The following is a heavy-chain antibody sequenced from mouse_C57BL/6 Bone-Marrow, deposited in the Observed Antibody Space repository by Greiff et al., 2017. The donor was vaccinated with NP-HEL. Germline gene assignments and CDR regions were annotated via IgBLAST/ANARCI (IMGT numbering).Heavy chain of an antibody. CDR2: ISSGSSTI. V-gene: IGHV5-17*01. Sequence: EVKLVESGGGLVKPGGSLKLSCAASGFTFSDYGMHWVRQAPEKGLEWVAYISSGSSTIYYADTVKGRFTISRDNAKNTLFLQMTSLRSEDTAMYYCATYGSRDWYFDVWGTGTTVTVSS. J-gene: IGHJ1*03. CDR3: ATYGSRDWYFDV. D-gene: IGHD1-1*01. CDR1: GFTFSDYG.